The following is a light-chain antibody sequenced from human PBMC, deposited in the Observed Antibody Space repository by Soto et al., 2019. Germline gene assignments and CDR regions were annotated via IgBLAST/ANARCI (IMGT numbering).Light chain of an antibody. J-gene: IGLJ2*01. CDR2: LNSDGSH. Sequence: QLVLTQSPSASASLGASVKLTWTLSSGHSNYAIAWHQQQSEKGPRYLMKLNSDGSHSKGDGIPDRFSGSSSGAERYLTISSLQSEDEADYYCQTWGSGIVVFGGGTKLTVL. V-gene: IGLV4-69*01. CDR1: SGHSNYA. CDR3: QTWGSGIVV.